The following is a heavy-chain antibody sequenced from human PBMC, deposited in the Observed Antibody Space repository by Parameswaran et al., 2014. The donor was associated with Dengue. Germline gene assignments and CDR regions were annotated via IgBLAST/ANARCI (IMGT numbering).Heavy chain of an antibody. V-gene: IGHV3-30-3*01. J-gene: IGHJ4*02. D-gene: IGHD3-22*01. CDR2: ISYDGSNK. CDR3: VRAGYYDSSGYDY. Sequence: WIRQPPGKGLEWVAVISYDGSNKYYADSVKGRFTISRDNSKNTLYLQMNSLRAEDTAVYYCVRAGYYDSSGYDYWGQGTPGHRLL.